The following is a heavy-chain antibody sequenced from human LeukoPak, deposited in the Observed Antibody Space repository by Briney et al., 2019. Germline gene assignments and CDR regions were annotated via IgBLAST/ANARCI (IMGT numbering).Heavy chain of an antibody. CDR2: IYPGDSDT. D-gene: IGHD3-9*01. J-gene: IGHJ4*02. Sequence: GASLQISCKGPGYSFTSYWIGWVRQLPGKGLEWMGIIYPGDSDTRYSPSFQGQVTISADKSISTAYLQWSSLKASDTAMYYCARAEDFEHYYFDYWGQGTLVTVSS. CDR3: ARAEDFEHYYFDY. CDR1: GYSFTSYW. V-gene: IGHV5-51*01.